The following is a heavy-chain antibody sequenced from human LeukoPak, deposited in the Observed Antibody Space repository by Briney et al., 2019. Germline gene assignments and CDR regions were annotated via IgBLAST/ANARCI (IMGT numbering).Heavy chain of an antibody. D-gene: IGHD5-18*01. J-gene: IGHJ4*02. CDR2: ISSSSSYI. CDR1: GFTFSSYS. Sequence: GGSLRLSCAASGFTFSSYSMNWVRQAPGKGLEWVSSISSSSSYIYYADSVKGRFTISRDNAKNSLYLQMNSLRAEDTAVYYCARDQPIGYSSGYPFDYWGQGTLVTVSS. V-gene: IGHV3-21*01. CDR3: ARDQPIGYSSGYPFDY.